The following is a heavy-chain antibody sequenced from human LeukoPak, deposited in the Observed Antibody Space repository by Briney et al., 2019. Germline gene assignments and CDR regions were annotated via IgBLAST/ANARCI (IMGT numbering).Heavy chain of an antibody. D-gene: IGHD6-19*01. CDR3: ARVAGSSGWYLFDY. Sequence: GGSLRLSCAASGFTFSSYSMNWVRQAPGKGLEWVSYISSSSSTIYYADSVKGRFTISRDNAKNSLYLQMSSLRDEDTAVYYCARVAGSSGWYLFDYWGQGTLVTVSS. V-gene: IGHV3-48*02. J-gene: IGHJ4*02. CDR1: GFTFSSYS. CDR2: ISSSSSTI.